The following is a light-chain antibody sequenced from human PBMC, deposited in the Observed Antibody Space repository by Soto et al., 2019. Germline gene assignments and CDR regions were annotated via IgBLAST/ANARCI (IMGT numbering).Light chain of an antibody. CDR2: GAS. CDR1: QSVSSK. V-gene: IGKV3-15*01. J-gene: IGKJ1*01. CDR3: QQYVRSPWT. Sequence: ETVMTQSPATLSVSPGERATLSCRASQSVSSKLAWYQQKPGQAPRLLIYGASTRATGIPARFSGSGSGTDFTLTISRLEPEDFAVYYCQQYVRSPWTFGQGTKVDIK.